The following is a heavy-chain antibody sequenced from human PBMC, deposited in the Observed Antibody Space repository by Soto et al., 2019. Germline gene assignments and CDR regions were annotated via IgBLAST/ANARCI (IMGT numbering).Heavy chain of an antibody. CDR2: IYHSGST. Sequence: SETLSLTCTVSGDSISSSAYFWGWVRQPPGKGLEWIGSIYHSGSTYYNPSLKSRVTISVDRSKNQFSLKLSSVTAADTVVFYCSSGLVTSLHYWGQGSLVPGSS. J-gene: IGHJ4*02. CDR3: SSGLVTSLHY. D-gene: IGHD2-21*02. CDR1: GDSISSSAYF. V-gene: IGHV4-39*07.